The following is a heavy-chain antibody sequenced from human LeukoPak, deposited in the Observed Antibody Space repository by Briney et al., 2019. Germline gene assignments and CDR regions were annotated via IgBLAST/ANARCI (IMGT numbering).Heavy chain of an antibody. CDR2: IYTSGST. CDR1: GGSISSYY. J-gene: IGHJ4*02. D-gene: IGHD3-10*01. CDR3: ARERYYGSGSYPLDY. Sequence: SETLSLTCTVSGGSISSYYWSWIRQPAGKGLEWIGRIYTSGSTNYNPSLKSRVTMSVDTSKNQFSLKLSSVTAADTAVYYCARERYYGSGSYPLDYWGQGTLVTVSS. V-gene: IGHV4-4*07.